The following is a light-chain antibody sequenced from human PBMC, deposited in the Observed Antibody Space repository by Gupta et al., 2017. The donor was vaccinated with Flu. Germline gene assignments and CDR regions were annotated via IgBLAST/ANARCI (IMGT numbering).Light chain of an antibody. CDR3: QHYSSYSGYS. V-gene: IGKV1-5*03. CDR1: QSISNW. CDR2: QAS. J-gene: IGKJ2*03. Sequence: DRVTITCRASQSISNWLAWYQQKPGKAPKLLIYQASTLESGVPPRFSGSGSGTEFTLTISCLQPDDFATYYCQHYSSYSGYSFGQGTKLEIK.